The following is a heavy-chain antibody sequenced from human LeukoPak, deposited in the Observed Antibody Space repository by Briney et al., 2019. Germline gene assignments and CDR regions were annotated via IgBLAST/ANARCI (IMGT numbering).Heavy chain of an antibody. Sequence: TSVKVSCKASGFTLINSAVQWVRQARGQRLEGVGWIIVGSGQTRYAQKFQERVTITRDMSTSTAFLELSSLRSEDSAVYYCAAGDTLVRGVIIPFAPWGQGTLVTVSS. CDR1: GFTLINSA. CDR3: AAGDTLVRGVIIPFAP. D-gene: IGHD3-10*01. V-gene: IGHV1-58*01. CDR2: IIVGSGQT. J-gene: IGHJ5*02.